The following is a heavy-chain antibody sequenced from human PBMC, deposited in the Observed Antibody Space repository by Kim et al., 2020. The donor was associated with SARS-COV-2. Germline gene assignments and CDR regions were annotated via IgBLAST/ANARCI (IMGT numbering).Heavy chain of an antibody. CDR2: INHSGST. Sequence: SETLSLTCAVYGGSFSGYYWSWIRQPPGKGLEWIGEINHSGSTNYNPSLKSRVTISVDTSKNQFSLKLSSVTAADTAVYYCARDSRHSSSDFDYWGQGTLVTVSS. J-gene: IGHJ4*02. V-gene: IGHV4-34*01. CDR1: GGSFSGYY. D-gene: IGHD6-6*01. CDR3: ARDSRHSSSDFDY.